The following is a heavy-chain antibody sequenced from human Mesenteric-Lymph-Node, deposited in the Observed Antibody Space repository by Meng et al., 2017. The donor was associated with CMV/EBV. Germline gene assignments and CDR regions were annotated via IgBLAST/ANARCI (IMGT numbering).Heavy chain of an antibody. V-gene: IGHV3-30*02. CDR3: AKDSSNYYDSSGCDY. CDR1: GFIFDDYG. D-gene: IGHD3-22*01. CDR2: IRYDGSNK. Sequence: GGSLRLSCAASGFIFDDYGMHWVRQAPGKGLEWVAFIRYDGSNKYYADSVKGRFTISRDNSKNTLYLQMNSLRAEDTAVYYCAKDSSNYYDSSGCDYWGQGTLVTVSS. J-gene: IGHJ4*02.